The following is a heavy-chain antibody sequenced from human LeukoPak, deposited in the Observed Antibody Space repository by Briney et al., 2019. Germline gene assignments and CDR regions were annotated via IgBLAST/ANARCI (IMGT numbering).Heavy chain of an antibody. J-gene: IGHJ4*02. D-gene: IGHD3-9*01. V-gene: IGHV4-31*03. Sequence: SETLSLTCTVSGGSISSGGYYWSWIRQHPGKGLEWIGYIYYSGSTYYNSSLKSRVTISVDASKNQFSLKLSSVTAADTAVYYCARSVTGYYPYYFDYWGQGTLVTVSS. CDR2: IYYSGST. CDR3: ARSVTGYYPYYFDY. CDR1: GGSISSGGYY.